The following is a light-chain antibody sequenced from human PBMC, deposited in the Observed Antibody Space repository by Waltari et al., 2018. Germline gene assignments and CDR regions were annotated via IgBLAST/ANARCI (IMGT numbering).Light chain of an antibody. CDR1: NIGTYS. Sequence: SYVVTQPPSVSVAPGATATITCGGDNIGTYSAHWHQQKAGQAPVLVIFYDRDRPSWSPDRFSGSNSGNTATLTISRVEAGDEARYYCHVWHPHVEPGVFGTGTEVTVL. CDR2: YDR. J-gene: IGLJ1*01. CDR3: HVWHPHVEPGV. V-gene: IGLV3-21*04.